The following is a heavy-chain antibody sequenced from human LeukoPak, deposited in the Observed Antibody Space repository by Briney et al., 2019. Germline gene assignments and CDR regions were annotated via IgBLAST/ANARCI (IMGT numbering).Heavy chain of an antibody. D-gene: IGHD6-13*01. J-gene: IGHJ4*02. Sequence: PGGSLRLSCAASGFTFSDYGMHWVRQAPGKGLEWVAFIRYDESNKYYADSVKGRFTISRDNSKNTLYLQMSSLRVEDTAVYVCAKDSNRGHSSNSPDHWGQGTLVTVSS. CDR3: AKDSNRGHSSNSPDH. V-gene: IGHV3-30*02. CDR2: IRYDESNK. CDR1: GFTFSDYG.